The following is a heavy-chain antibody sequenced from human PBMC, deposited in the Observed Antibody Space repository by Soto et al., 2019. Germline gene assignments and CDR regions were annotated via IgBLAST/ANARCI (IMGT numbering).Heavy chain of an antibody. D-gene: IGHD2-21*02. V-gene: IGHV1-69*01. CDR1: GGGTLSNDG. CDR3: AREVVTETTWASFDS. CDR2: IIPFFGTP. J-gene: IGHJ4*02. Sequence: QVHLVQSGADVRKSGSSVRVSCTASGGGTLSNDGISWVRQAPGQGLEWLGRIIPFFGTPDYSQSFQGRLTITADASTGTGYMDLRSLKSDDTAVYYGAREVVTETTWASFDSWGQGTLVTVSS.